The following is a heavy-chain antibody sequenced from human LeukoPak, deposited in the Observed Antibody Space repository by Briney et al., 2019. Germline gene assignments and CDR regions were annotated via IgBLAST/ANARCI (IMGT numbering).Heavy chain of an antibody. CDR2: LSGSGDSI. Sequence: GGSLRLSCAASGFTFSSYAMIWVRQAPGKGLEWVSRLSGSGDSIYYADSVKGRFPISRDNSKNALYLQMNRLRAEDTAIYFLARAIFGLVIVYFMDVWGKGTTVTVS. J-gene: IGHJ6*03. CDR1: GFTFSSYA. CDR3: ARAIFGLVIVYFMDV. V-gene: IGHV3-23*01. D-gene: IGHD3/OR15-3a*01.